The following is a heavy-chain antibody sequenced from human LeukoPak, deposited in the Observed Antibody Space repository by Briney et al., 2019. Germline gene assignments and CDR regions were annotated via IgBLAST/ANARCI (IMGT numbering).Heavy chain of an antibody. D-gene: IGHD2-8*02. Sequence: GGSLRLSCAASGFTFSSYAMSWVRLAPGKGLEWVSAISVSGDSTYYADSVKGRFAISRDNSKNTLYLQTNSLRADDTAVYYCATGSPRTVISYYYGMDVWGQGTTVTVSS. CDR2: ISVSGDST. V-gene: IGHV3-23*01. CDR3: ATGSPRTVISYYYGMDV. J-gene: IGHJ6*02. CDR1: GFTFSSYA.